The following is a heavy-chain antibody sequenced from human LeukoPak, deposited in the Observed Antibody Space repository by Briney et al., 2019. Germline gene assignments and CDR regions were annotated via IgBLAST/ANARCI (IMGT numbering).Heavy chain of an antibody. D-gene: IGHD2-2*01. CDR1: GFTFSSYA. CDR2: ISGSSIRT. V-gene: IGHV3-23*01. J-gene: IGHJ6*03. Sequence: GGSLRLSCAASGFTFSSYAMSWVRQAPGKGLEWVSSISGSSIRTYYADSVKGRFTISRDDSKSTLYLQMNGLRAEDTAVYYCAKGSTVIMYQYYYYMDVWGKGTTVTVSS. CDR3: AKGSTVIMYQYYYYMDV.